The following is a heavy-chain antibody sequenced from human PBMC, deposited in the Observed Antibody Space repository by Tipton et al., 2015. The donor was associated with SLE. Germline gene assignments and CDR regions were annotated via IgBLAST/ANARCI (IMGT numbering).Heavy chain of an antibody. CDR1: GFTFSSYD. Sequence: SLRLSCAASGFTFSSYDMHWVRQPTGKGLERVSSISSSSNFIYYGDSMKGRFTISRDNAKNSLYLQMNSLRAEDTAVYYCARGGRFLEWLTYWGQGTLVTVSS. V-gene: IGHV3-21*01. CDR2: ISSSSNFI. CDR3: ARGGRFLEWLTY. J-gene: IGHJ4*02. D-gene: IGHD3-3*01.